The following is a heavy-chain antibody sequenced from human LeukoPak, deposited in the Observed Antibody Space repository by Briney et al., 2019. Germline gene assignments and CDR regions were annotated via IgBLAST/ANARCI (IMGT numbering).Heavy chain of an antibody. CDR3: AREGLRGLYYYGMDV. J-gene: IGHJ6*02. CDR1: GFTVSSYS. CDR2: ISSSSSTI. V-gene: IGHV3-48*01. Sequence: GGSLRLSCAASGFTVSSYSMNWVRQAPGKGLEWVSYISSSSSTIYYADSVKGRFTISRDNAKNSLYLQMNSLRAEDTAVYYCAREGLRGLYYYGMDVWGQGTTVTVSS. D-gene: IGHD4-17*01.